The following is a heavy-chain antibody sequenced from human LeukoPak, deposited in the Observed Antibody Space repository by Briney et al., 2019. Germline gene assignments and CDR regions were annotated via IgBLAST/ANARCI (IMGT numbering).Heavy chain of an antibody. D-gene: IGHD1-26*01. CDR2: IKQDGSEN. CDR1: GFTFSTYG. Sequence: GGSLRLSCAASGFTFSTYGMHWVRQAPGKGLEWVANIKQDGSENYYVDSVKGRFTISRDNAKNSLYLQMNSLRAEDTAVYYCARKGGATTYGYYYYYMDVWGKGTTVTISS. V-gene: IGHV3-7*01. J-gene: IGHJ6*03. CDR3: ARKGGATTYGYYYYYMDV.